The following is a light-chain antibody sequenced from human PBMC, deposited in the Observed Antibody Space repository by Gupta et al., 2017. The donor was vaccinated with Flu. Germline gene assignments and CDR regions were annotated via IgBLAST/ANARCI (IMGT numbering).Light chain of an antibody. CDR2: GAS. Sequence: GTLSVSPGERATLSGRASQSVSSSYLAWYQQKPGQAPRLLIYGASSRATGIPDRFSGSGSGTDFTLTISRLEPEDFAVYYCQQYGSSPYTFGQGTKLEIK. CDR1: QSVSSSY. J-gene: IGKJ2*01. V-gene: IGKV3-20*01. CDR3: QQYGSSPYT.